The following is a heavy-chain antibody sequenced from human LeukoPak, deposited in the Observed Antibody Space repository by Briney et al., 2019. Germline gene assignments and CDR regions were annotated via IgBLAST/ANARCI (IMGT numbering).Heavy chain of an antibody. Sequence: GGSLRLSCAASGFTFGNAWMSWVRQAPGKGLEWVGRIKSKTDGGTTDYAAPVKGRFTISRDDSKNTLYLQMNSLKTEDTAVYYCTTGERAYYYDSSGFDYWGQGTLVTVSS. V-gene: IGHV3-15*01. CDR1: GFTFGNAW. D-gene: IGHD3-22*01. CDR2: IKSKTDGGTT. J-gene: IGHJ4*02. CDR3: TTGERAYYYDSSGFDY.